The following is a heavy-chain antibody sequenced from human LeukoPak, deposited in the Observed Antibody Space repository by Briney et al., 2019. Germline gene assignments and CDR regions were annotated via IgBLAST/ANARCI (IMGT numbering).Heavy chain of an antibody. CDR2: MNPNSGNT. V-gene: IGHV1-8*01. D-gene: IGHD3-10*01. J-gene: IGHJ6*03. CDR1: GYTFTSYD. CDR3: AIYGSGSYESYYYYYMDV. Sequence: GASVKVSCKASGYTFTSYDINWVRQATGQGLEWMGWMNPNSGNTGYGQKFQGRVTMTRNTSISTAYMELRSLRSEDTAVYYCAIYGSGSYESYYYYYMDVWGKGTTVTVSS.